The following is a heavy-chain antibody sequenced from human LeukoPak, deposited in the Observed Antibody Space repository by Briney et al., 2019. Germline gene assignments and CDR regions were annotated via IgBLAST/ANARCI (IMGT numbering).Heavy chain of an antibody. Sequence: GGSLRLSCAASGFTFSSYWMSWVRQAPGKGLEWVANIKQDGSEKYYVDYVKGRFTISRDNAKTSLYLQMNSLRAEDTAVYYCARVGVVVPAAMPEFDYWGQGTLVTVSS. CDR3: ARVGVVVPAAMPEFDY. CDR2: IKQDGSEK. V-gene: IGHV3-7*01. D-gene: IGHD2-2*01. CDR1: GFTFSSYW. J-gene: IGHJ4*02.